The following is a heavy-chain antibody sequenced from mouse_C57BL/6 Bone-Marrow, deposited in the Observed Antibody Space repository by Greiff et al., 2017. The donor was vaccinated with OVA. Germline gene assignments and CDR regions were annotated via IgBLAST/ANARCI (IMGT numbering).Heavy chain of an antibody. V-gene: IGHV3-5*01. CDR2: IYYSGTI. D-gene: IGHD1-1*01. J-gene: IGHJ4*01. CDR3: ARGGYYGSSYDYAMDY. CDR1: GISITTGNYR. Sequence: ESGPGLVKPSQTVFLTCTVTGISITTGNYRWSWIRQFPGNKLEWIGYIYYSGTITYNPSLTSRTTITRDTPKNQFFLEMNSLTAEDTATYYCARGGYYGSSYDYAMDYWGQGTSVTVSS.